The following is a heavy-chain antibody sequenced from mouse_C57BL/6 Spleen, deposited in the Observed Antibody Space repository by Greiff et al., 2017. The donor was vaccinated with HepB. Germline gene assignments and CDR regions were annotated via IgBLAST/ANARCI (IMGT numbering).Heavy chain of an antibody. Sequence: QVQLQQPGAELVKPGASVKLSCKASGYTFTSYWMQWVKQRPGQGLEWIGEIDPSDSYTNYNQKFKGKATLTVDTSSSTAYMQLSSLTSEDSAVYYCARNWNPMDYWGQGTSVTVSS. V-gene: IGHV1-50*01. CDR3: ARNWNPMDY. CDR1: GYTFTSYW. CDR2: IDPSDSYT. J-gene: IGHJ4*01.